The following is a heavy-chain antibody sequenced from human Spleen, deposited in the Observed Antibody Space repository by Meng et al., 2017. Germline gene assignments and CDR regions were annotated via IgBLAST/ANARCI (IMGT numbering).Heavy chain of an antibody. D-gene: IGHD6-19*01. Sequence: QGQLQQWGAGLLKPSETLSLTCAVYGGSFSGYYWSWIRQPPGKGLEWIGEINHSGSTNYNPSLKSRVTMSIDTSKNQFSLKLTSVTAADTAVYYCARQFGSGWYDYFDYWGQGTLVTVSS. J-gene: IGHJ4*02. CDR2: INHSGST. CDR3: ARQFGSGWYDYFDY. V-gene: IGHV4-34*01. CDR1: GGSFSGYY.